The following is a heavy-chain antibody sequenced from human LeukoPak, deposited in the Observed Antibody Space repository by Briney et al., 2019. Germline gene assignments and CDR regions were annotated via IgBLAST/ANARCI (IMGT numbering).Heavy chain of an antibody. Sequence: SGPALVKPTQTLTLTCTFSGFSLNTRQMCVVWIRQPPGKALEWLARIDWDDDRFYSPSLKTRLSVSKDTSKNQVVLTMAHMDPADTGTYYCARMTPDSPSFDYWGQGTLVTVPS. J-gene: IGHJ4*02. CDR1: GFSLNTRQMC. CDR2: IDWDDDR. CDR3: ARMTPDSPSFDY. V-gene: IGHV2-70*17. D-gene: IGHD1-14*01.